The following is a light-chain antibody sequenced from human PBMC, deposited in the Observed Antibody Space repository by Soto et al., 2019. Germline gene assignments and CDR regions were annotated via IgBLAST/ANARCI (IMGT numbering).Light chain of an antibody. J-gene: IGLJ2*01. CDR2: LSSDGSH. V-gene: IGLV4-69*01. CDR1: SGHSSYA. Sequence: QLVLTQSPSASASLGASVKLTCTLSSGHSSYAMAWHQQQPEKGPRYLMKLSSDGSHSKGDGIPDRFSGSSSGAERYLTISSLQYEDEADYYCQTWDIGAKVVFGGGTMLTVL. CDR3: QTWDIGAKVV.